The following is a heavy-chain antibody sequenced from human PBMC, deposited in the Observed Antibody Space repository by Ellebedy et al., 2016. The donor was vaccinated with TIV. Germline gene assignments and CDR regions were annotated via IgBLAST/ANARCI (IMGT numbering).Heavy chain of an antibody. CDR3: ASADADWGNTAFDY. CDR1: GYTFTTYY. D-gene: IGHD2-21*01. V-gene: IGHV1-46*01. Sequence: AASVKVSCKASGYTFTTYYMHWVRQAPGQGLEWMGIIYHSGGSTRYSPKFQGRVTMTRDTSTSTFYMELSSLTSEDTAVYYCASADADWGNTAFDYWGQGTLVTVSS. J-gene: IGHJ4*02. CDR2: IYHSGGST.